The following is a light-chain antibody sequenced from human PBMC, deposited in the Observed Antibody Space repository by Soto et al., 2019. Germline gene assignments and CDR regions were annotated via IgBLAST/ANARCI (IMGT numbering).Light chain of an antibody. Sequence: QLVLTQPPSASGTPGQGVTISCSGSTSNIGSNYVYWYQQLPGTAPKLLIYRNNQRPSGVPDRFSGSKSGTSASLAISGLRSDDEADYFCATWDDSLNGFYVFGTWTKLTVL. V-gene: IGLV1-47*01. CDR1: TSNIGSNY. J-gene: IGLJ1*01. CDR3: ATWDDSLNGFYV. CDR2: RNN.